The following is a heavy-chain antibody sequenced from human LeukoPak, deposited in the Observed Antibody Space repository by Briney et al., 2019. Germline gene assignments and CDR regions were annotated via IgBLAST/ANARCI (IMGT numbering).Heavy chain of an antibody. D-gene: IGHD3-10*01. CDR2: INSGGSNT. Sequence: PGGSLRLSCAASGFALSTYWMHWVRQAPGKGLVWVSLINSGGSNTLYADSVKGRFTISRDTAKNTLYLEMNRLRADDTAVYYCARAGSGSSYDCWGQGTLVTVSS. J-gene: IGHJ4*02. V-gene: IGHV3-74*01. CDR1: GFALSTYW. CDR3: ARAGSGSSYDC.